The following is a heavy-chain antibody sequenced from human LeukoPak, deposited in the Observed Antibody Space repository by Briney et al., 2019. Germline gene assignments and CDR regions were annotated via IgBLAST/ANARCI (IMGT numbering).Heavy chain of an antibody. Sequence: PGGSLRLSCAASGFAFNNYAMTWVRQAPGKGLEWVANINDNGGQRHYADSVKGRFTISRDNSKNSLFLQMDSLRVEDTAVYYCAKARCIVGATDYVDYWGQGILVTVSS. CDR1: GFAFNNYA. CDR3: AKARCIVGATDYVDY. CDR2: INDNGGQR. D-gene: IGHD1-26*01. J-gene: IGHJ4*01. V-gene: IGHV3-23*01.